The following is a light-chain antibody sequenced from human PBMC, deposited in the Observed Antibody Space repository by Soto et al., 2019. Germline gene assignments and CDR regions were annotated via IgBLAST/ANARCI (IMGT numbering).Light chain of an antibody. Sequence: DIQMTQSPSTLSGSVEDRDTITCRASQTISSWLAWYQQKPGKAPKLLIYKASTLKSGVPSRFSGSGSGTEFTLTISSLQPDDFATYYCQHHNSYSEAFGQGTKVDIK. J-gene: IGKJ1*01. CDR3: QHHNSYSEA. V-gene: IGKV1-5*03. CDR2: KAS. CDR1: QTISSW.